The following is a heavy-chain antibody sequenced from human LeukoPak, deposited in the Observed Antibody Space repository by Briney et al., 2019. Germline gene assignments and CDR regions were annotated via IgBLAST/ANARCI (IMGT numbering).Heavy chain of an antibody. V-gene: IGHV3-7*01. J-gene: IGHJ3*02. CDR1: GFTFSSYW. CDR2: IKQDGSEK. CDR3: ARDLPLYDSSGYSVGDAFDI. D-gene: IGHD3-22*01. Sequence: AGGSLRLSCAASGFTFSSYWMSWVRQAPGKGLEWVANIKQDGSEKYYVDSVKGRFTISRDNAKNSLYLQMNSLRAEDTAVYYCARDLPLYDSSGYSVGDAFDIWGQGTMVTVSS.